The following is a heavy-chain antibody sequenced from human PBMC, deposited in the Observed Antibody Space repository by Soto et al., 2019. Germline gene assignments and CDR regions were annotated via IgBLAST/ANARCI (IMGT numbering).Heavy chain of an antibody. V-gene: IGHV4-30-4*01. CDR1: GGCISSGDYY. CDR3: ATGAQLADAFDI. CDR2: IYYSGST. D-gene: IGHD6-6*01. J-gene: IGHJ3*02. Sequence: SETLFLTCTVSGGCISSGDYYCSWIRQPPGKGLEWIGYIYYSGSTYYNPSLKSRVTISVDTSKHKFSLKLSSVTAADTAVYYCATGAQLADAFDIWGQGKMVTVS.